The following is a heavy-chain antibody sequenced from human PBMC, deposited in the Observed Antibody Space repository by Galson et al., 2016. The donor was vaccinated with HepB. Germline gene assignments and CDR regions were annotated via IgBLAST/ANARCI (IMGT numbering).Heavy chain of an antibody. CDR3: SRDALHNWNYWRDCFGY. Sequence: SLRLSCAASGFTFGNYAMSWFRQAPGKGLEWVSFIRSKPYGGTTEYAASVKGRFTISRDDSKSIVYLQMDSLKAEDTAVYYCSRDALHNWNYWRDCFGYWGQGTLVTVSS. V-gene: IGHV3-49*03. CDR1: GFTFGNYA. D-gene: IGHD1-7*01. CDR2: IRSKPYGGTT. J-gene: IGHJ4*02.